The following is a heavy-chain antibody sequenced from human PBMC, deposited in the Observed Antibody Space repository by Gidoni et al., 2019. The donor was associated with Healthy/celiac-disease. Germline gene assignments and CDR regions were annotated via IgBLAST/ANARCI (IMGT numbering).Heavy chain of an antibody. J-gene: IGHJ6*02. CDR2: IWYDGSNK. CDR3: ARDDMVRGGLDGMDV. V-gene: IGHV3-33*01. Sequence: QVQLVESGGGVVQPGRSLRLSCAASGFTLSSYGMPWVRQAPGKGLAWVAVIWYDGSNKYYADSVKGRFTISRDNSKNTLYLQMNSLRAEDTAVYYCARDDMVRGGLDGMDVWGQGTTVTVSS. CDR1: GFTLSSYG. D-gene: IGHD3-10*01.